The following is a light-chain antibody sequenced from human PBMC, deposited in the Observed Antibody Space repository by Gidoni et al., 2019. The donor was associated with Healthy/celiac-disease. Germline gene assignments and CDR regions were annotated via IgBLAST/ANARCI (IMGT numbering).Light chain of an antibody. Sequence: EIVLTQPPATLSLSPGERAILSCRASQSVSSYLAWYQQTPGQAPRLLIYDASNRATGIPARFSGSGSGTDFTLTISSLEPEDFAVYYCQQRSNWPPLFTFGPGTKVDIK. V-gene: IGKV3-11*01. J-gene: IGKJ3*01. CDR1: QSVSSY. CDR3: QQRSNWPPLFT. CDR2: DAS.